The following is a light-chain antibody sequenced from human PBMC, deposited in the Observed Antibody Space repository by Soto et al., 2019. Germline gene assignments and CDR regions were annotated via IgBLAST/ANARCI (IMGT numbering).Light chain of an antibody. CDR3: QQYGTLPRT. CDR1: QSVTSSY. J-gene: IGKJ1*01. CDR2: DAS. Sequence: EIVLTQSPGTLSVSPGERATLSCRASQSVTSSYLSWYQQKPGQAPRLLIYDASSRAAGIPDRFSGSGSGTDFTLTISRLEVEDFAVYYCQQYGTLPRTFGQWTKVEIK. V-gene: IGKV3-20*01.